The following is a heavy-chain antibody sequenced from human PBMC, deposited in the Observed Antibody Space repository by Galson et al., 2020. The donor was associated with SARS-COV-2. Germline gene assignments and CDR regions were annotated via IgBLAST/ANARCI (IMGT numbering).Heavy chain of an antibody. D-gene: IGHD6-13*01. CDR3: AGRVAGAGSLHI. J-gene: IGHJ3*02. V-gene: IGHV6-1*01. CDR2: TYYRSQWST. CDR1: GDTVSSNSAA. Sequence: SQTLSLTCAISGDTVSSNSAAWNWIRQSPSRGLEWLGRTYYRSQWSTDYAVSVKSRITINPDTSKHQFSLQLNSVTPEDTAIYYCAGRVAGAGSLHIWGQGTMVIVAS.